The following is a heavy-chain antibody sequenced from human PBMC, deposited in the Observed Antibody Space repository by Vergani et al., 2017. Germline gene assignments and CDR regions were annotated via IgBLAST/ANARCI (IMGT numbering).Heavy chain of an antibody. CDR3: ARDPQPHTMIVVGKFQH. V-gene: IGHV3-11*01. D-gene: IGHD3-22*01. CDR2: ISSSGSTI. Sequence: QVQLVESGGGLVKPGGSLRLSCAASGFTFSDYYMSWIRQAPGKGLEWVSYISSSGSTIYYEDSVKGRFTISRDNAKNSLYLQMNSLRAEDTAVYYCARDPQPHTMIVVGKFQHWGQGTLVTVSS. J-gene: IGHJ1*01. CDR1: GFTFSDYY.